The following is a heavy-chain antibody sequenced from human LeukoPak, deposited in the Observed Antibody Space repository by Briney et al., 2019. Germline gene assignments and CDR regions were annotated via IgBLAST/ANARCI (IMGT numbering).Heavy chain of an antibody. CDR3: ARDRGSYCSGGSCHFFDY. D-gene: IGHD2-15*01. V-gene: IGHV3-7*01. CDR1: GSTFRSYW. CDR2: IKQDGSEK. Sequence: GGSLRLSCATSGSTFRSYWMSWVRQAPGKGLEWVANIKQDGSEKYYVDSVKGRFTIYRDNAKNSLYLQMNSLRAEDTAVYYCARDRGSYCSGGSCHFFDYWGQGTLVTVSS. J-gene: IGHJ4*02.